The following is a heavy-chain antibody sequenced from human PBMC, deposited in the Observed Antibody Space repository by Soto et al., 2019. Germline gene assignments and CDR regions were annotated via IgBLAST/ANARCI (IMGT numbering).Heavy chain of an antibody. J-gene: IGHJ6*02. D-gene: IGHD3-10*01. V-gene: IGHV3-53*01. CDR2: IYSGGST. CDR3: ARDRLWFGDVDGMDV. Sequence: GGSLRLSCAASGFTVSSNYMSWVRQAPGKGLEWVSVIYSGGSTYYADSVKGRFTISRDNSKNTLYLQMNSLRAEDTAVYYCARDRLWFGDVDGMDVWGQGTMVTVSS. CDR1: GFTVSSNY.